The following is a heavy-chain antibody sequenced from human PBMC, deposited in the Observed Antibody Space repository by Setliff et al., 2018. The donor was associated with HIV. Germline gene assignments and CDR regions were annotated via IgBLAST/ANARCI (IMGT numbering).Heavy chain of an antibody. D-gene: IGHD3-22*01. J-gene: IGHJ5*02. CDR3: ARYRYYYDSSGYGRWFAP. V-gene: IGHV4-39*01. CDR2: IYYSGST. Sequence: TSETLSLTCTVSGGSISSSSYYWGWIRQPPGKGLEWIGNIYYSGSTYYNPSLKSRVTISVDTSENQFSLRLNSVTAADTAVYYCARYRYYYDSSGYGRWFAPWGQGTLVTVSS. CDR1: GGSISSSSYY.